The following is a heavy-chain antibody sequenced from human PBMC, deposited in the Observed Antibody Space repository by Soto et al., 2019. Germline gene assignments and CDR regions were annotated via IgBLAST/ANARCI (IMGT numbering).Heavy chain of an antibody. Sequence: VQVLESGGGLVQPGGSLRLSCSVSGFAFGGFTMTWVRQAPGKGLEWVSSISGSAARTYYADSVQGRFTISRDNSKSTLYLQMNSLSVEDSAEYYCTRGGVGTTGGCALWGQGTLGAVSS. CDR1: GFAFGGFT. V-gene: IGHV3-23*01. D-gene: IGHD1-26*01. CDR2: ISGSAART. CDR3: TRGGVGTTGGCAL. J-gene: IGHJ4*02.